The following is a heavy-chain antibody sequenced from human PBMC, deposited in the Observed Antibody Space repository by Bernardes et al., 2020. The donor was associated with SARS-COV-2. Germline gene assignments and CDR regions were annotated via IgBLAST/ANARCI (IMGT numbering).Heavy chain of an antibody. J-gene: IGHJ6*02. D-gene: IGHD3-22*01. V-gene: IGHV1-2*02. CDR2: INPNSGGT. CDR1: GYTFTGYY. Sequence: ASVKVSCKASGYTFTGYYMHWVRQAPGQGLEWMGWINPNSGGTNYAQKFQGRVTMTRDTSISTAYMELSRLRSDDTAVYYCAIDSSGVWRGPYYYGMDVWGQGTTVTVSS. CDR3: AIDSSGVWRGPYYYGMDV.